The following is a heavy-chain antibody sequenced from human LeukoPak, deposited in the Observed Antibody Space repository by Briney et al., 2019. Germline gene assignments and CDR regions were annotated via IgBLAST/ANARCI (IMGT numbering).Heavy chain of an antibody. V-gene: IGHV4-59*01. Sequence: SETLSLTCTVSGGSISSYYWSWIRQPPGKGLEWIGYIYYSGSTNYNPSLKSRVTISVDTSKNQFSLKLSSVTAADTAVYYCARVVYYYDSSGYYYHTHFDYWGQGTLVTVSS. CDR1: GGSISSYY. D-gene: IGHD3-22*01. J-gene: IGHJ4*02. CDR2: IYYSGST. CDR3: ARVVYYYDSSGYYYHTHFDY.